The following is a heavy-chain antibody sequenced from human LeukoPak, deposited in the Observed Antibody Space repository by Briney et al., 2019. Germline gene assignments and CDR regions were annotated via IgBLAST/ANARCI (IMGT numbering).Heavy chain of an antibody. CDR1: GFTFSSYG. CDR2: ISYDGSNK. CDR3: AKDHNPYCSSTSCYGILDY. Sequence: PGRSLRLSCAASGFTFSSYGMHWVRQAPGKGLEWVAVISYDGSNKYYADSVKGRFTISRDNSKNTLYLQMNSLRAEDTAVYYCAKDHNPYCSSTSCYGILDYWGQGTLVTVSS. D-gene: IGHD2-2*01. V-gene: IGHV3-30*18. J-gene: IGHJ4*02.